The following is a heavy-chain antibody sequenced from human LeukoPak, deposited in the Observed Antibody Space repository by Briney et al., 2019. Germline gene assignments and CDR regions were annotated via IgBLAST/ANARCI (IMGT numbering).Heavy chain of an antibody. CDR2: IYSSGST. CDR3: ARSDGYGLVGI. Sequence: TSETLSLTCRVSGVSISSGSNYWGWIRQPPGKTLEWIGSIYSSGSTYYNSSLKSRVIILIDTAKNHFSLNLSSVTAADTAVYYCARSDGYGLVGIWGQGTMVTVSS. V-gene: IGHV4-39*07. CDR1: GVSISSGSNY. D-gene: IGHD3-10*01. J-gene: IGHJ3*02.